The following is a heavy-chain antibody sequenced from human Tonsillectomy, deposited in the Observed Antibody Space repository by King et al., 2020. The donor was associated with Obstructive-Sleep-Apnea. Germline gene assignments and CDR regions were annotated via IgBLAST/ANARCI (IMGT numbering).Heavy chain of an antibody. J-gene: IGHJ5*02. Sequence: QLVQSGTEVRKPGASVKVSCKASGYTFTDYYIHWVRQTPGQGLEWMGWINPNSGGTNSAQKFQGRVTMTRDTSISIAYMELSRLRSDDTAVYYCARDDYYDSGGYYYGWFDPWGQGTLVTVSS. CDR1: GYTFTDYY. D-gene: IGHD3-22*01. CDR3: ARDDYYDSGGYYYGWFDP. CDR2: INPNSGGT. V-gene: IGHV1-2*02.